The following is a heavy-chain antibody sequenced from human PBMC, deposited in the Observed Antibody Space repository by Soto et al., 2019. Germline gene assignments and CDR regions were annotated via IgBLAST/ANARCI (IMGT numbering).Heavy chain of an antibody. CDR2: INAGNGNT. D-gene: IGHD3-22*01. J-gene: IGHJ5*02. Sequence: ASVKVSCKASGITYSPYAIHWVRQVPGQRLEWMGWINAGNGNTRYSQKFQGRVTLTRDTSASTAYMDLGSLRSEDTAIYYCARAISGYVTWGQGTLVTVYS. V-gene: IGHV1-3*01. CDR3: ARAISGYVT. CDR1: GITYSPYA.